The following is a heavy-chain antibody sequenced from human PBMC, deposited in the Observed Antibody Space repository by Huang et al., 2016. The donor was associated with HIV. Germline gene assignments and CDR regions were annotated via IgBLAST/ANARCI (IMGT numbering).Heavy chain of an antibody. CDR3: ARHGRVAGHYYNNMDV. Sequence: LQLQESGPGLVKSSEILSLICTVSGGSISSSSYYWGWIRQPPGKGPEWIGSIYYSGNTYHNPPLKSRVTISVDTSKNQFSLKGNSVTAADTAVYYCARHGRVAGHYYNNMDVWGRGTTVTVSS. D-gene: IGHD6-19*01. CDR2: IYYSGNT. CDR1: GGSISSSSYY. V-gene: IGHV4-39*01. J-gene: IGHJ6*02.